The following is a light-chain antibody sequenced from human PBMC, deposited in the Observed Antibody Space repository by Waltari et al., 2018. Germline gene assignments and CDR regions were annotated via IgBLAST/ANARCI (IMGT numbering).Light chain of an antibody. CDR2: AIH. V-gene: IGLV1-40*01. J-gene: IGLJ1*01. CDR1: SSNIRSYYH. CDR3: LSFDSSLDGYV. Sequence: QSVLTQPPSVSGAPGQRVTISCTGSSSNIRSYYHVHCYQHLPGTAPKVLIYAIHVRPSGVPYRFSGSKSGASASLAITGLQAEDEADYYCLSFDSSLDGYVFGTGTKVTVL.